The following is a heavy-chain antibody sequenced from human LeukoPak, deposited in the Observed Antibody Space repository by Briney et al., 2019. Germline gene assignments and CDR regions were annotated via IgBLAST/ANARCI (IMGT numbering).Heavy chain of an antibody. CDR2: ISSSSSTV. V-gene: IGHV3-48*04. CDR1: GFTFSSYS. D-gene: IGHD3-10*01. J-gene: IGHJ4*02. Sequence: PGGSLRLSCAASGFTFSSYSMNWVRQAPGKGLEWVSYISSSSSTVYYADSVKGRFTISRDNAKNSLYLQMNSLRAEDTAVYYCARGITMVRGAYFDYWGQGTLVTVSS. CDR3: ARGITMVRGAYFDY.